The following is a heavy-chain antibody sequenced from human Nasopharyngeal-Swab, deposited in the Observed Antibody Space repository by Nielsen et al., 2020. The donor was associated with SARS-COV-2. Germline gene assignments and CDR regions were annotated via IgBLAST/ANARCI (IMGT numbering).Heavy chain of an antibody. J-gene: IGHJ2*01. V-gene: IGHV1-46*01. Sequence: WVRQAPGQGLEWMGMINPGSGGTTYAQKFQGRVTMTRDTSTSTVYMELSSLRSEDTAVYYCARELHSSGWGTPHWYFDLWGRGTLGTVSS. D-gene: IGHD6-19*01. CDR2: INPGSGGT. CDR3: ARELHSSGWGTPHWYFDL.